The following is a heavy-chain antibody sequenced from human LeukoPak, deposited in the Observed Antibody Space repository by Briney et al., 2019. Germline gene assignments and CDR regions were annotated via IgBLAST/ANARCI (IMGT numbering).Heavy chain of an antibody. CDR1: GXXFTSYG. CDR3: GRDTPAQQLVPDY. V-gene: IGHV1-18*01. CDR2: ISTYTGNT. D-gene: IGHD6-13*01. J-gene: IGHJ4*02. Sequence: ASVKVSCKXSGXXFTSYGISWVRQAPGQGLEWMGWISTYTGNTNYAQKLQGRVTMTTDTSTSTAYMELRSLRSDDTAVYYCGRDTPAQQLVPDYWGQGTLVTVSS.